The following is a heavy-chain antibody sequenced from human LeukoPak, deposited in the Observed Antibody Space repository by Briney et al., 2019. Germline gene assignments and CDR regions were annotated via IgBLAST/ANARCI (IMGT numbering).Heavy chain of an antibody. CDR1: GFTFSDYY. CDR2: ISSSGNTI. Sequence: GGSLRLSCAASGFTFSDYYMSWIRQAPGKGLEWVSYISSSGNTIYYADSVRGRFTISRDNAKNSLYLQMNSLRAEDTAVYYCARARFTTVVTEGRYNWFDPWGQGTLVTVSS. CDR3: ARARFTTVVTEGRYNWFDP. D-gene: IGHD4-23*01. J-gene: IGHJ5*02. V-gene: IGHV3-11*01.